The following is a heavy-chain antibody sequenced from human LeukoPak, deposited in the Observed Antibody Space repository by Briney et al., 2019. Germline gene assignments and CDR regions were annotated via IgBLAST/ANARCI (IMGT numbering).Heavy chain of an antibody. CDR3: ARGQYSGYDFFDY. CDR1: EFTFSSYW. J-gene: IGHJ4*02. Sequence: GGSLRLSCAASEFTFSSYWMCWVRQAPGKGLEWVADIKQDGSEKYYVDSVKGRFTISRDNAKNSLYLQMNSLRAEDTAVYYCARGQYSGYDFFDYWGQGTLVTVSS. CDR2: IKQDGSEK. V-gene: IGHV3-7*01. D-gene: IGHD5-12*01.